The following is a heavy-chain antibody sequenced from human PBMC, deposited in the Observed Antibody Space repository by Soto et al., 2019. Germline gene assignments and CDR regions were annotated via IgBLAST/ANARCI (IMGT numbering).Heavy chain of an antibody. V-gene: IGHV1-3*01. D-gene: IGHD3-16*01. CDR1: GGTFSSYA. CDR3: ARVIGGLYYFDY. J-gene: IGHJ4*02. CDR2: INAGNGNT. Sequence: ASVKVSCKASGGTFSSYAISWVRQAPGQGLEWMGWINAGNGNTKYSQKFQGRVTITRDTSASTAYMELSSLRSEDTAVYYCARVIGGLYYFDYWGQGTLVTVSS.